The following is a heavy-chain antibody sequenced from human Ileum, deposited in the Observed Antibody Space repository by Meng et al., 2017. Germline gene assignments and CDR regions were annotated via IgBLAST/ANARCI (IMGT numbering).Heavy chain of an antibody. CDR3: AGRYSSGWYVH. CDR1: GFTVSRNY. V-gene: IGHV3-53*02. J-gene: IGHJ5*02. CDR2: IYAGGTT. D-gene: IGHD6-19*01. Sequence: GRLGGTGGGLFQAGEYMKLPWPGLGFTVSRNYISWVRQAPGKGLEWVSVIYAGGTTYYADSVKGRFTISRDDSKNTVFLQMNSLRGEDTAVYYCAGRYSSGWYVHWGQGTLVTVSS.